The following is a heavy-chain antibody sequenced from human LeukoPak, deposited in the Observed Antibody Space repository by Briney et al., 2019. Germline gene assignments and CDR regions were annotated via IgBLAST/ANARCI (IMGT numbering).Heavy chain of an antibody. V-gene: IGHV3-9*01. D-gene: IGHD1-14*01. Sequence: GGSLRLSCAASGFTFDDYAMHWVRQAPGKGLEWVSGISWNSGSIGYADSVKGRFTISRDNAKNSLYLQMNSLRAEDTAVYYCAVHNPSDYWGQGTLVTVSS. CDR3: AVHNPSDY. J-gene: IGHJ4*02. CDR1: GFTFDDYA. CDR2: ISWNSGSI.